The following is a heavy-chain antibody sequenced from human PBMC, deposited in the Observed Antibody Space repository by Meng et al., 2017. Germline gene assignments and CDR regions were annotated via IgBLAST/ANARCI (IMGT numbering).Heavy chain of an antibody. CDR2: ISAYNGNT. Sequence: QVQLVESGAEGKKPGASVKASCRASGYTFTSYGISWVRQAPGQGLEWMGWISAYNGNTNYAQKLQGRVTMTTDTSTSTAYMELRSLRSDDTAVYYCARGNYGDYLYYFDYWGQGTLVTVSS. D-gene: IGHD4-17*01. CDR1: GYTFTSYG. CDR3: ARGNYGDYLYYFDY. V-gene: IGHV1-18*01. J-gene: IGHJ4*02.